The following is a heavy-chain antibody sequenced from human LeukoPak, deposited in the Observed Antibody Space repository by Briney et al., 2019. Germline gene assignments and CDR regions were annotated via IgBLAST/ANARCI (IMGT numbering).Heavy chain of an antibody. D-gene: IGHD1-26*01. J-gene: IGHJ4*02. Sequence: SGGSLRLSCGASGFTFRAYWMTWVRQTPGKGLEWVANINQDGSEKYYVDSVKGRFTISRDNAKNSLYLQMNSLRAEDTAVYCCARDATLFATALNYFDYWGQGTLVTVSS. CDR2: INQDGSEK. V-gene: IGHV3-7*05. CDR1: GFTFRAYW. CDR3: ARDATLFATALNYFDY.